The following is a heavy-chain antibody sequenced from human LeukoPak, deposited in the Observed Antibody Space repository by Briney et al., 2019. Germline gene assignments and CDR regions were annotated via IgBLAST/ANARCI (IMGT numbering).Heavy chain of an antibody. CDR3: AAGVGTTDFDY. CDR1: GFSFINAW. D-gene: IGHD1-14*01. Sequence: GGTLRLSCAASGFSFINAWMTWVCQAPGTGLEFVGRLKSKTDGGTTDYAEPVKGRFTISRDDSKNTLYLQMNSLKTEDTAVYFCAAGVGTTDFDYWGQGTLVTVSS. CDR2: LKSKTDGGTT. J-gene: IGHJ4*02. V-gene: IGHV3-15*01.